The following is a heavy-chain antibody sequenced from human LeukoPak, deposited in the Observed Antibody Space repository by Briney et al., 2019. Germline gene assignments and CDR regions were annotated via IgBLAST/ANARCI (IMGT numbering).Heavy chain of an antibody. CDR1: GYTFTSYY. CDR2: INPSGGSA. J-gene: IGHJ6*02. V-gene: IGHV1-46*01. D-gene: IGHD4-17*01. Sequence: GASVKVSCRASGYTFTSYYMHWVRQAPGQGLEWMGIINPSGGSANYAQKFQGRVTITADKSTSTAYMELSSLRSEDTAVYYCARADYGDYGEYYGMDVWGQGTTVTVSS. CDR3: ARADYGDYGEYYGMDV.